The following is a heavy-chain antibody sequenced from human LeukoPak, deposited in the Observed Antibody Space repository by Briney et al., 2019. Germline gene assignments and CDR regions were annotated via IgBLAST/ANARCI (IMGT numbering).Heavy chain of an antibody. CDR3: ARDPSNTSGRFWYLDV. J-gene: IGHJ2*01. CDR1: GYTFTNYG. V-gene: IGHV1-18*01. CDR2: ISAYNGNT. D-gene: IGHD6-19*01. Sequence: ASVKVSCKASGYTFTNYGISWVRQAPGQGLEWMGWISAYNGNTNYAQKLQGRVTMTTDTSTSTAYMELRSLTSDDTAVYYCARDPSNTSGRFWYLDVWGRGTLVTVSA.